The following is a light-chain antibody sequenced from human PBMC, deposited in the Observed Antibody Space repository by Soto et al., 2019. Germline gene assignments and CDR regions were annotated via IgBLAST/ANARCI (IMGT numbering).Light chain of an antibody. J-gene: IGLJ1*01. V-gene: IGLV2-14*01. CDR1: SSDVGGYNY. CDR2: EVS. CDR3: SSYTSSSTLPYV. Sequence: QSVLTQPASVSGSPGQSITISCTGTSSDVGGYNYVSWYQQHPGKAPKLMIYEVSNRPSGVSNRFSGSKSGNPASLTISGLQAEDEADYYCSSYTSSSTLPYVFGTGTKLTVL.